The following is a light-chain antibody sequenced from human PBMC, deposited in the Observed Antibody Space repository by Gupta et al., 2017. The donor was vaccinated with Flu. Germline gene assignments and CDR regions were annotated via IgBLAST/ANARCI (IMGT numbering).Light chain of an antibody. CDR2: DDS. V-gene: IGLV3-21*03. CDR1: NIGSKS. J-gene: IGLJ2*01. CDR3: QVWDSRSDNPVV. Sequence: KTARITCGGTNIGSKSVNWYQQKPGQAPVLVVYDDSDRHSGSPERFSGSNSGNTATLTISRVEAGEEADYYCQVWDSRSDNPVVFGGGTKLTVL.